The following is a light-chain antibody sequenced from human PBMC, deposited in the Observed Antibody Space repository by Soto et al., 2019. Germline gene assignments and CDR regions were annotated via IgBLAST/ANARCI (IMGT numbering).Light chain of an antibody. J-gene: IGLJ3*02. CDR1: SGDIGAYNY. CDR2: DVN. V-gene: IGLV2-11*01. Sequence: QSALTQPRSVSGSPGQSVTFSCTGTSGDIGAYNYVSWYQFHPGKAPKMIIYDVNKRPSGVPDRFSGSKSGNTASLTISWLQDEDEADYYCCSYAHTSRVFGAGTKLTVL. CDR3: CSYAHTSRV.